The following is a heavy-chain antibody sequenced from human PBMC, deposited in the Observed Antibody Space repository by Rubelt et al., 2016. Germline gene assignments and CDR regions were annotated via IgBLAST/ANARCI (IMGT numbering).Heavy chain of an antibody. V-gene: IGHV4-38-2*02. D-gene: IGHD1-26*01. CDR1: GYSISSGYY. CDR3: TSGVRGTYYSNAFDI. Sequence: QVHLQESGPGLVKASETLSLTCTVSGYSISSGYYWGWIRQPPGKGLEWLGYMFYSGSTKSNPSLKSRVNMSIDMSKNQFSLKLCSVTAADTAIYYCTSGVRGTYYSNAFDIWGQGTMVTVSS. J-gene: IGHJ3*02. CDR2: MFYSGST.